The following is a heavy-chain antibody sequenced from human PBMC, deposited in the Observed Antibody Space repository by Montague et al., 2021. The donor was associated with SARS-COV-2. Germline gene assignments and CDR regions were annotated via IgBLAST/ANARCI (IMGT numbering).Heavy chain of an antibody. CDR2: IYYSGYT. V-gene: IGHV4-39*01. J-gene: IGHJ4*02. Sequence: SETLSLTCTVSGASISSSTHYWGWIRQPPGKGLEWLGIIYYSGYTYYXXXFKSRVTISIDASKNQFSLKLTSLTATDTALYHCARRRLREDYFDFWGQGTLLTVSS. D-gene: IGHD4-17*01. CDR3: ARRRLREDYFDF. CDR1: GASISSSTHY.